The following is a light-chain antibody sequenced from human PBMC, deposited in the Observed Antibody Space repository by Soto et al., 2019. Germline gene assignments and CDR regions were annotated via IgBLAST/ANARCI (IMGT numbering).Light chain of an antibody. Sequence: EVVLTQSPATLSLSPGEGATLSCRASQSVSSYLNWYQQKPGHAPRLLMYGVSNRATGIPARFSGSGSGTDFTLTISNLEPEDSEVYYCQQGSNWTITFGQGTRLEIK. J-gene: IGKJ5*01. CDR3: QQGSNWTIT. CDR1: QSVSSY. CDR2: GVS. V-gene: IGKV3-11*01.